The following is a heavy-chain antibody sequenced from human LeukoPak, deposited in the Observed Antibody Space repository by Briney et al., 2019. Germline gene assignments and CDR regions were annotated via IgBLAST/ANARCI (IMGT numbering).Heavy chain of an antibody. J-gene: IGHJ3*02. CDR2: VNSDETGT. CDR3: ARGGSGCFDI. V-gene: IGHV3-74*01. CDR1: GFTFSPYW. D-gene: IGHD1-26*01. Sequence: GGSLRLSCAASGFTFSPYWMHRVRQAPGKGLVWVSHVNSDETGTSYADSVKGRFTISRDNAKNTVDLQMNSLRAEDTAVYYCARGGSGCFDIWGQGTMVTVSS.